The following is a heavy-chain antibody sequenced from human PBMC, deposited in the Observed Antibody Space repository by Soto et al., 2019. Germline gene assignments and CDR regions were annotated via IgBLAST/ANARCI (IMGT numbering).Heavy chain of an antibody. V-gene: IGHV4-30-4*01. D-gene: IGHD3-22*01. CDR1: GDSVTSGDYY. J-gene: IGHJ1*01. CDR3: ARGDYLNRSGYYYFQH. Sequence: SETLCLTYSVSGDSVTSGDYYWTISYSGNTAYNPSLSSRLTISLDTSKNHFSLKLHAATAADTAVYYCARGDYLNRSGYYYFQHWGQGTPVTVSS. CDR2: SYSGNT.